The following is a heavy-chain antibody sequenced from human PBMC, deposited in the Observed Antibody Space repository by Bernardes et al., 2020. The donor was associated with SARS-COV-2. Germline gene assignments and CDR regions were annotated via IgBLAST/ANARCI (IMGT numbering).Heavy chain of an antibody. V-gene: IGHV3-53*04. CDR1: GFTVSSNY. D-gene: IGHD5-18*01. CDR2: IYSGGST. Sequence: GGSLRLSCAASGFTVSSNYMSWVRQAPGKGLEWVSVIYSGGSTYYADSVKGRFTISRHNSKNTLYLQMNSLRAEDTAVYYCARVLGYSYGWADYGMDVWGQGTTVTVSS. J-gene: IGHJ6*02. CDR3: ARVLGYSYGWADYGMDV.